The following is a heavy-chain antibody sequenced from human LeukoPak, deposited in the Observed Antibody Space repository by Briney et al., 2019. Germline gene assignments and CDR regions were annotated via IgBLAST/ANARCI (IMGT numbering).Heavy chain of an antibody. D-gene: IGHD4-11*01. CDR3: ASDSNYGDPLYYFDY. J-gene: IGHJ4*02. Sequence: GASVKVSCMASGYTFTGYYMHWVRQAPGQGLEWMGWINPNSGGTNYAQKFQGRVTMTRDTSISTAYMELSRLRSDDTAVYYCASDSNYGDPLYYFDYWGQGTLVTVSS. CDR2: INPNSGGT. CDR1: GYTFTGYY. V-gene: IGHV1-2*02.